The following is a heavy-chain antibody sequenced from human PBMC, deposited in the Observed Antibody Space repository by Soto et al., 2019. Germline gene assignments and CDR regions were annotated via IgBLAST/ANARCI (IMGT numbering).Heavy chain of an antibody. CDR2: ISGSGGST. CDR3: AKIASYYYDSSGYFYFDH. Sequence: GGSLRLSCAASGFTFSSYAMSWVRQAPGKGLEWVSAISGSGGSTYYADSVKGRFTISRDNSKNTLYLQMNSLRAEDTAVYYCAKIASYYYDSSGYFYFDHWGQGTLVTVSS. J-gene: IGHJ4*02. V-gene: IGHV3-23*01. D-gene: IGHD3-22*01. CDR1: GFTFSSYA.